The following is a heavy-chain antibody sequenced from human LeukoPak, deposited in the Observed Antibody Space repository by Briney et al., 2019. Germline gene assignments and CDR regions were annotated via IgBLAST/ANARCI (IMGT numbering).Heavy chain of an antibody. J-gene: IGHJ4*02. D-gene: IGHD6-13*01. Sequence: GASVKVSCKASGGTFSSYAISWARQAPGQGLEWMGGIIPIFGTANYAQKFQGRVTITADESTSTAYMELSSLRSEDTAVYYCARVHEYSSSWYGIWFDYWGQGTLVTVSS. CDR1: GGTFSSYA. V-gene: IGHV1-69*13. CDR2: IIPIFGTA. CDR3: ARVHEYSSSWYGIWFDY.